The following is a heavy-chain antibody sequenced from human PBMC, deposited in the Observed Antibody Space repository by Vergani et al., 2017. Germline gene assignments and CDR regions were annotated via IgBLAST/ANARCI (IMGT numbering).Heavy chain of an antibody. CDR2: IDHTGRP. CDR1: GFSFRNAW. V-gene: IGHV4/OR15-8*01. D-gene: IGHD4-11*01. Sequence: QVQLVESGGGVVQRGGSLRLSCVASGFSFRNAWMNWVRRTPGKGLEWVGDIDHTGRPDYNPSLKSRLTMSVDKSRNQFSLTLNSVTATDTAIYYCAGVNTETNGHLYYYYYMDVWGQGTAVTVS. J-gene: IGHJ6*03. CDR3: AGVNTETNGHLYYYYYMDV.